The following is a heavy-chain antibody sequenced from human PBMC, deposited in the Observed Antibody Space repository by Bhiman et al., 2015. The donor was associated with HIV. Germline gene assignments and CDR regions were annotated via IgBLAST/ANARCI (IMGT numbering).Heavy chain of an antibody. V-gene: IGHV3-30*03. J-gene: IGHJ3*02. CDR2: ISYDGSNK. Sequence: QVHLVESGGGVVQPGRSLRLSCAASGFTFSSYGIHWVRQAPGKGLEWVAVISYDGSNKYYADSVKGRFTISRDNSKNTLYLQMNSLRAEDTAVYYCARGEWEVLWNAFDIWGQGTMVTVSS. CDR3: ARGEWEVLWNAFDI. CDR1: GFTFSSYG. D-gene: IGHD1-26*01.